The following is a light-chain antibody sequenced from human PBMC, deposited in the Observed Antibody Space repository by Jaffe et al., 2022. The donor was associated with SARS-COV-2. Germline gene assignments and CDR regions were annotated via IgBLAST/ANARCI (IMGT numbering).Light chain of an antibody. Sequence: QSALTQPPSVSGSPGQSVTISCTGTTRDVGGYNYVSWYQQHSGKAPKLIIYGVTKRPSGVPDRFSGSKSGNTASLTISGLQPDDDADYYCCSYGGDNTWRLFGTGTKVTVL. CDR3: CSYGGDNTWRL. J-gene: IGLJ1*01. CDR2: GVT. CDR1: TRDVGGYNY. V-gene: IGLV2-11*01.